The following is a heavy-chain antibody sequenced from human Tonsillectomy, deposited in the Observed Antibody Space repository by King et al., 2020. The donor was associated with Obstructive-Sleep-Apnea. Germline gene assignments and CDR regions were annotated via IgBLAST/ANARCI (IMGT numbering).Heavy chain of an antibody. CDR1: DLPFSSSS. V-gene: IGHV3-21*01. J-gene: IGHJ4*02. CDR2: MTSTGTYI. D-gene: IGHD3-10*01. Sequence: VQLVESGGGLVKPGGSLRLSCVVSDLPFSSSSMNWVRQAPGKGLEWVSSMTSTGTYIYYADSVKGRFTISRDNAKKSLFLPMNSLTVDDTAVYYCAREEYFGSGTYYSTFDYWGQGTLVTVSS. CDR3: AREEYFGSGTYYSTFDY.